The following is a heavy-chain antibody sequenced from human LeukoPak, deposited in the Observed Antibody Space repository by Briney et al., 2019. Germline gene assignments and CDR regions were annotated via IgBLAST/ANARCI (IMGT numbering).Heavy chain of an antibody. CDR1: GFTFSSYE. Sequence: PGGSLRLSCAASGFTFSSYEMNWVRQAPGKGLEWVSYISISGSTIYYADSVKGRFTISRDNAKNSLYLQMNSLRAEDTAVYYCASLGVVPAAIRSWFDPWGQGTLVTVSS. CDR3: ASLGVVPAAIRSWFDP. CDR2: ISISGSTI. J-gene: IGHJ5*02. D-gene: IGHD2-2*02. V-gene: IGHV3-48*03.